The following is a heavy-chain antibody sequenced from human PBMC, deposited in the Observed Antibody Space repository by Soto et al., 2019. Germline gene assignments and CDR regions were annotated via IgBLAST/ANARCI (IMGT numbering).Heavy chain of an antibody. V-gene: IGHV3-7*01. Sequence: EVQLVESGGGLVQPGGSLRLSCAASGFTFSSYWMSWVRQAPGKGLEWVANIKQDGSEKYYVDSVKGRFTISRDNAENSLFLQMSSLRAEHTAVYYCARETVELATNGWGQGTLVTVSS. CDR2: IKQDGSEK. CDR1: GFTFSSYW. D-gene: IGHD5-12*01. CDR3: ARETVELATNG. J-gene: IGHJ4*02.